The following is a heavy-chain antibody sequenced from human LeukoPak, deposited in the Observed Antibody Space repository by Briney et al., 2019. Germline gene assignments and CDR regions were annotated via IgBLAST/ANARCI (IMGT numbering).Heavy chain of an antibody. Sequence: GGSLRLSCAASGFTFSNYAMSWVRQAPRKGLEWVSAISGSGGSTYYADSVKGRFTISRDNAKNSLYLQMNSLRAEDTAVYYCARDSLITMVRGVITWFDPWGQGTLVTVSS. CDR2: ISGSGGST. V-gene: IGHV3-23*01. CDR1: GFTFSNYA. J-gene: IGHJ5*02. D-gene: IGHD3-10*01. CDR3: ARDSLITMVRGVITWFDP.